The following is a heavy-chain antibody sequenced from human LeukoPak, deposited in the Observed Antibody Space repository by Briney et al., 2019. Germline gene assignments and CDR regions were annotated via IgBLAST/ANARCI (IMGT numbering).Heavy chain of an antibody. CDR3: ARARGYSYGFLFDY. CDR1: GGSISSYY. D-gene: IGHD5-18*01. Sequence: SETLSLTCTVSGGSISSYYWSWIRQPPGKGLEWIGYIYYSGSTNYNPSLKSRVTISVDTSKNQFSLKLSSVTAADTAVYYCARARGYSYGFLFDYWGQGTLVTVSS. CDR2: IYYSGST. V-gene: IGHV4-59*01. J-gene: IGHJ4*02.